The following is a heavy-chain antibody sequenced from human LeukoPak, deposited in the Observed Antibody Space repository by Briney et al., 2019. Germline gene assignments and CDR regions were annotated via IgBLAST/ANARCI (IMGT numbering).Heavy chain of an antibody. J-gene: IGHJ4*02. Sequence: GGSLRLSCAASGFSLNNYAMSWVRQAPGKGLGWVSAISTTGGSTYYADSVKGRFTVSRDNSKNTLSLQMDSLRVEDTALYYCAKDWTTVVTPKGYYFDSWGQGTLVTVS. CDR1: GFSLNNYA. CDR3: AKDWTTVVTPKGYYFDS. D-gene: IGHD4-23*01. V-gene: IGHV3-23*01. CDR2: ISTTGGST.